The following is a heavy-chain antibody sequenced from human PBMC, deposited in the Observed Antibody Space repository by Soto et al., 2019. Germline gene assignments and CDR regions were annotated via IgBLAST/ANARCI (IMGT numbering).Heavy chain of an antibody. Sequence: SGPTLVNPTQTLTLTCTFSGFSLSTSGVGVGWIRQPPGKALEWLALIYWDDDKRYSPSLKSRLTITKDTSKNQVVLTMTNMDPVDTATYYCAHTGGSGPLYYYYGMDVWGQGTTVTVSS. CDR1: GFSLSTSGVG. D-gene: IGHD6-25*01. J-gene: IGHJ6*02. CDR2: IYWDDDK. V-gene: IGHV2-5*02. CDR3: AHTGGSGPLYYYYGMDV.